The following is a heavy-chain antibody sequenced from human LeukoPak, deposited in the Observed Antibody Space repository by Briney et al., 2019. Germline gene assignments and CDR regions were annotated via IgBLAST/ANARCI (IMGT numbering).Heavy chain of an antibody. J-gene: IGHJ4*02. CDR1: GYFISSGYF. D-gene: IGHD6-6*01. V-gene: IGHV4-38-2*02. Sequence: SETLSLTCTVSGYFISSGYFGGWIRQSPGKGLEWIGTFGTFYHSGNTSYSPSLKSRVTISVDTSRNQFSLRLTSVTAADTAVYFCAQSSSSSHFDYWGQGTLVTVSS. CDR2: FGTFYHSGNT. CDR3: AQSSSSSHFDY.